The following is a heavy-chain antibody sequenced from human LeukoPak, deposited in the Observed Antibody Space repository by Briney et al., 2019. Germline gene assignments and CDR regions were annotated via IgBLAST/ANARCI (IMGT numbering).Heavy chain of an antibody. J-gene: IGHJ4*02. V-gene: IGHV1-2*02. Sequence: GASVKVSCKASGYTFTGYYMHWVRQAPGQGLEWMGWINPNSGGTNYAQKFQGRVTMTRDTSISTAYMELSRPRSDDTAVYYCAREYYDSSGYYSPDAHYFDYWGQGTLVTVSS. CDR3: AREYYDSSGYYSPDAHYFDY. CDR2: INPNSGGT. CDR1: GYTFTGYY. D-gene: IGHD3-22*01.